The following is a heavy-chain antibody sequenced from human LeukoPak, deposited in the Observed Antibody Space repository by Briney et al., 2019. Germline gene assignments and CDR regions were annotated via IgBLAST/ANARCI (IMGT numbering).Heavy chain of an antibody. CDR2: IYYSGSI. J-gene: IGHJ6*03. D-gene: IGHD3-9*01. Sequence: SETLSLTCTVSGGSISCYYWSWIRQPPGKGLEWIGYIYYSGSINYNSSLKSRVTISVDTSKNQFSLKLNSVTAADTAAYYCARLQTYYDILTGFNSHYYYMDVWGKGTTVTVSS. CDR3: ARLQTYYDILTGFNSHYYYMDV. V-gene: IGHV4-59*08. CDR1: GGSISCYY.